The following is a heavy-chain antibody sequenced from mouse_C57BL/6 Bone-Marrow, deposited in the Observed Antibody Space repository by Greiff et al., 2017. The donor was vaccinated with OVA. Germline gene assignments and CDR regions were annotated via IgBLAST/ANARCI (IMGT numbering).Heavy chain of an antibody. Sequence: VQLKQSGPGLVKPSQSLSLTCSVTGYSITSGYYWNWIRQFPGNKLEWMGYISYDGSNNYNPSLKNRISIIRDTSKNQFFLKLNSVTTEDTATYYCARLYYYAMDYWGQGTSVTVSS. V-gene: IGHV3-6*01. J-gene: IGHJ4*01. CDR1: GYSITSGYY. CDR3: ARLYYYAMDY. CDR2: ISYDGSN.